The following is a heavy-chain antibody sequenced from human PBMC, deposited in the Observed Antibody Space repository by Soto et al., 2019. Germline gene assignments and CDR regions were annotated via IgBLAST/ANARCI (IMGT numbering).Heavy chain of an antibody. J-gene: IGHJ4*02. CDR3: AREEAYYESSGFSYYFDY. V-gene: IGHV3-33*01. CDR1: GFTFSTSG. CDR2: SRYDGSDK. D-gene: IGHD3-22*01. Sequence: GGSLRLSCATSGFTFSTSGMHWVRQAPGKGLEWVAVSRYDGSDKYYADSVKGRFTISRDYAKKTVYLQMNSLRAEDTAVYYCAREEAYYESSGFSYYFDYWGQGTLVTVSS.